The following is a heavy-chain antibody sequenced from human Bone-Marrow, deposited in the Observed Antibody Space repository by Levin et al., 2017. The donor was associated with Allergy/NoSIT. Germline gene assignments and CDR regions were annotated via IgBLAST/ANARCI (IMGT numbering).Heavy chain of an antibody. CDR2: INTYTGNP. CDR3: VRDSPRATGPAY. CDR1: GYTLSDFA. J-gene: IGHJ4*02. D-gene: IGHD5-24*01. V-gene: IGHV7-4-1*02. Sequence: ASVKVSCKASGYTLSDFAMNWVRQAPGQGLEWMGWINTYTGNPTYAQDFTGRFVFSLDTSVNTAYLQISSLKATDTATYYCVRDSPRATGPAYWGQGTLVTFSS.